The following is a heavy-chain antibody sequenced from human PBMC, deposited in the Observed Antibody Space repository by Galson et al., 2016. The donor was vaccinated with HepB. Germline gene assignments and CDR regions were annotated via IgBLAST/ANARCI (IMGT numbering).Heavy chain of an antibody. CDR1: GYKMIAFY. CDR3: ARGGAVCIRWNKYSQFGLDF. D-gene: IGHD2-15*01. V-gene: IGHV1-2*02. J-gene: IGHJ6*04. Sequence: SVKVSCKASGYKMIAFYMQWVRQAPGQGLEWMGWINPHSGDTNYAQNFQGRVTLTTDTSISTAYPEWTGLRSDDTAVYYCARGGAVCIRWNKYSQFGLDFWGKGTTVTVSS. CDR2: INPHSGDT.